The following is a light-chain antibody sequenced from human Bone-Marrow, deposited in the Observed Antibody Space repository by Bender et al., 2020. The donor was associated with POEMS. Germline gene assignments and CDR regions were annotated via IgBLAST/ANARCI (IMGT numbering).Light chain of an antibody. CDR3: CSYAGGGTWV. CDR2: EDF. Sequence: QSALAQPASVSGSPGQSITISCSGTSSDVGGYNLVSWYQQHPNRVPKLIIYEDFKRPSGVSDRFSASKSGNTASLTISGLQAEDETDYYCCSYAGGGTWVFGGGTKLTVL. J-gene: IGLJ3*02. CDR1: SSDVGGYNL. V-gene: IGLV2-23*01.